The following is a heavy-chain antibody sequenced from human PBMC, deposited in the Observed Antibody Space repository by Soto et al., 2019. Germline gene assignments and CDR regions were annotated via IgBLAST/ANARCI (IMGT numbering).Heavy chain of an antibody. CDR3: AAAPWHEIDYYYYGMDV. Sequence: ASVKVSCKASGFTFTSSAVQWVRQARGQRLEWIGWIVVGSGNTNYAQKFQERVTITRDMSTSTAYMELSSLRSEDTAVYYCAAAPWHEIDYYYYGMDVWGQGTTVTVSS. CDR2: IVVGSGNT. V-gene: IGHV1-58*01. CDR1: GFTFTSSA. J-gene: IGHJ6*02.